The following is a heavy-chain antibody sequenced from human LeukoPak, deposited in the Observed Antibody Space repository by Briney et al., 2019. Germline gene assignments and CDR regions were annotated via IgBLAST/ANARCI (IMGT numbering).Heavy chain of an antibody. CDR1: GHTFTSYG. CDR2: ISAYNGNT. CDR3: ARGPDYYGSGRTGNWFDP. Sequence: GASVKVSCKASGHTFTSYGISWVRQAPGQGLEWMGWISAYNGNTNYAQKFQGRVTMTRNTSISTAYMELSSLRSEDTAVYYCARGPDYYGSGRTGNWFDPWGQGTLVTVSS. V-gene: IGHV1-18*01. J-gene: IGHJ5*02. D-gene: IGHD3-10*01.